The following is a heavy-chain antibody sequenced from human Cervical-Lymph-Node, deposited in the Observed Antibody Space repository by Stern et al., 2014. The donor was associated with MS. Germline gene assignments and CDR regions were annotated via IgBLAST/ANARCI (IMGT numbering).Heavy chain of an antibody. CDR1: GYTLGNYD. V-gene: IGHV1-8*01. CDR3: ARERDLDY. J-gene: IGHJ4*02. CDR2: MSPYSGDT. Sequence: EQLVESGAEVGEPGASVKVSCKASGYTLGNYDINWVRQVAGQGLEWRGWMSPYSGDTGFAQKFQGRVPLTRAAGISTAYMQLRNLRFDDTAMYYCARERDLDYWGQGTLVTASS.